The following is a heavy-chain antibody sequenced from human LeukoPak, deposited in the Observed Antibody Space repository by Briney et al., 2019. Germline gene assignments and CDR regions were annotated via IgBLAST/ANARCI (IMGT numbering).Heavy chain of an antibody. Sequence: ASVKVSCKASGYTFTSYGISWVRQAPGQGLEWMGWISAYNGNTNYAQKLQGRVTMTTDTSTSTAYMELRSLRSDDTAVYYCARGGGHYYYDSSGYYFDYWGQGTLVTVSP. D-gene: IGHD3-22*01. CDR3: ARGGGHYYYDSSGYYFDY. CDR2: ISAYNGNT. CDR1: GYTFTSYG. V-gene: IGHV1-18*01. J-gene: IGHJ4*02.